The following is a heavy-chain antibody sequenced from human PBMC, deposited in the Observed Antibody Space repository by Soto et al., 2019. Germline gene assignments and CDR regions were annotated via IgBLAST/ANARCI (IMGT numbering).Heavy chain of an antibody. CDR3: ARGQLVRRWFDP. D-gene: IGHD6-6*01. J-gene: IGHJ5*02. Sequence: SETLSLTCSVCSGSICGCYWSYIRQPPGKGLEWIGEINHSGSTNYNPSLKSRVTISVDTSKNQFSLKLSSVTAADTAVYYCARGQLVRRWFDPWGQGTLVTVSS. CDR2: INHSGST. CDR1: SGSICGCY. V-gene: IGHV4-34*01.